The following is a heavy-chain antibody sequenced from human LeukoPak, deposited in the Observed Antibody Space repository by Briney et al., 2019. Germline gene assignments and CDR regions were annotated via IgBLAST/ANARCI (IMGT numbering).Heavy chain of an antibody. J-gene: IGHJ4*02. CDR2: ISSSGTYI. V-gene: IGHV3-21*01. CDR1: GFTFSNYN. CDR3: ARGGNSGWDY. Sequence: PGGSLRLSCAASGFTFSNYNMNWVRQAPGKGLEWVSSISSSGTYIYYADSVKGRFTISRDNAKNPLYLQMNSLRAEDTAVYYCARGGNSGWDYWGQGTLVTVSS. D-gene: IGHD6-19*01.